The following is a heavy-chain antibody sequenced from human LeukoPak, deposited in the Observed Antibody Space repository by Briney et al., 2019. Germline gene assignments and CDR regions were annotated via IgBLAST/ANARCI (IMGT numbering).Heavy chain of an antibody. CDR3: ARLSYYYDSSGSHPFDY. D-gene: IGHD3-22*01. CDR1: GGSISSSSTYY. J-gene: IGHJ4*02. V-gene: IGHV4-39*01. Sequence: SETLSLTCTVSGGSISSSSTYYWGWIRQPTGNGLEWIGSIYYSGNTYYNPSLKSRVTISGDTSKNQFSLRLSSVTAADTAVYYCARLSYYYDSSGSHPFDYWGQGALVTVSS. CDR2: IYYSGNT.